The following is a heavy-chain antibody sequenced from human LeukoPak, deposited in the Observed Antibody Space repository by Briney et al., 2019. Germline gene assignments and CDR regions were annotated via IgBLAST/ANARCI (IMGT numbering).Heavy chain of an antibody. D-gene: IGHD5-18*01. CDR3: ARANTAMTYNWFDP. CDR2: IYHSGST. Sequence: SETLSLTCAVSGGSISSGGYSWSWIRQPPGKGLEWIGYIYHSGSTYYNPSLKSRVTISVDRSKDQFSLKLSSVTAADTAVYYCARANTAMTYNWFDPWGQGTLSPSPQ. CDR1: GGSISSGGYS. J-gene: IGHJ5*02. V-gene: IGHV4-30-2*01.